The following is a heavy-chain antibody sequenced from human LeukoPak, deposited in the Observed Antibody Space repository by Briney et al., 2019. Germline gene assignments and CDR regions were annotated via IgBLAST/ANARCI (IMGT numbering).Heavy chain of an antibody. CDR3: ARDSSDFRNLIPH. CDR1: GGTFSSYA. Sequence: SVQVSCQASGGTFSSYAISWVRQAPGQGLEWMGGIIPIFGTAKYAQKFQGRVTITADESTSTAYMELSSLRSEDTAVYYCARDSSDFRNLIPHWGQGTLVTVSS. D-gene: IGHD1-14*01. V-gene: IGHV1-69*13. J-gene: IGHJ1*01. CDR2: IIPIFGTA.